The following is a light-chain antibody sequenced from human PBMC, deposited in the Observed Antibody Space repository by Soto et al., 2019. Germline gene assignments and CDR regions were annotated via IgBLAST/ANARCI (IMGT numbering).Light chain of an antibody. CDR2: GAS. Sequence: EIVMTQSPATLSVSPGERATLSCRASQSVSSNLAWYQQKPGQAPRLLIYGASTRATGIPARFSGSGSGTEFTLTISSLQSEDFAVYYCQQYNNWPRWTFGQGIKVETK. V-gene: IGKV3-15*01. CDR1: QSVSSN. J-gene: IGKJ1*01. CDR3: QQYNNWPRWT.